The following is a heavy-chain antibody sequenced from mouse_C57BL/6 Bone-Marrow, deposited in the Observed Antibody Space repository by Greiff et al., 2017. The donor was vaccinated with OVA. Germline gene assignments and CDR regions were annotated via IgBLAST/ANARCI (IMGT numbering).Heavy chain of an antibody. Sequence: VQLQESGAELVRPGTSVKVSCKASGYAFTNYLIEWVKQRPGQGLEWIGVINHGSGGTNYNEKFKGKATLTADKSSSTAYMQLSSLTSEDSAVYFCARSSYSNFAYWGQGTLVTVSA. CDR3: ARSSYSNFAY. CDR1: GYAFTNYL. CDR2: INHGSGGT. D-gene: IGHD2-5*01. V-gene: IGHV1-54*01. J-gene: IGHJ3*01.